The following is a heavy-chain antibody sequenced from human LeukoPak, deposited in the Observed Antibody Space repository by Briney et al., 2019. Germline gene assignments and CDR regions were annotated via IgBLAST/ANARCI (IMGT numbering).Heavy chain of an antibody. J-gene: IGHJ4*02. CDR2: ISAYNGNT. CDR3: ARDLEGGYFGSAY. CDR1: GYTFTSYA. D-gene: IGHD3-10*01. Sequence: ASVKVSCKASGYTFTSYAFTWVRQAPGQGLEWMGWISAYNGNTNYAQKFQGRVTMTTDTSTSTAYMELRSLRSDDTAVYYCARDLEGGYFGSAYWGQGTLVTVSS. V-gene: IGHV1-18*01.